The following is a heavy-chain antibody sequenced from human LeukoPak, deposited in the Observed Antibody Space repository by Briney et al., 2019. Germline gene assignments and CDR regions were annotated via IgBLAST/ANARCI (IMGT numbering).Heavy chain of an antibody. V-gene: IGHV3-7*03. D-gene: IGHD3-3*01. CDR1: GFSFNRYW. CDR2: IKEDGSAK. Sequence: GGSLRLSCAASGFSFNRYWMSWVRQAPGKGLEWVANIKEDGSAKYYVDSVKGRFIISRDNAINSLYLQMNSLRAEDTALYYCAKGPGITIFGVVDYWGQGTLVTVSS. CDR3: AKGPGITIFGVVDY. J-gene: IGHJ4*02.